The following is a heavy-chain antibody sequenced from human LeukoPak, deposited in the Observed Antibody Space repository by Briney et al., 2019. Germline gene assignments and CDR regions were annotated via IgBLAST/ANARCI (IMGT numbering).Heavy chain of an antibody. J-gene: IGHJ4*02. V-gene: IGHV4-59*08. D-gene: IGHD4-17*01. CDR1: GGSISSYY. Sequence: PSETLSLTCTVSGGSISSYYWSWIRQPPGKGLEWIGYIYYSGSTNYNPSLKSRVTISVDTSKNQFSLKLSSVTAADTAVYYCARTRATVTDYWGQGTLVTVSS. CDR2: IYYSGST. CDR3: ARTRATVTDY.